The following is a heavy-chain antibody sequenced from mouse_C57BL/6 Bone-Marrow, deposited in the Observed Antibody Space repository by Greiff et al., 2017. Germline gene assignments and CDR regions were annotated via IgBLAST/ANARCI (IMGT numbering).Heavy chain of an antibody. J-gene: IGHJ1*03. CDR1: GYTFTSYW. V-gene: IGHV1-69*01. CDR3: ARRGYGSSYDWYFDV. CDR2: IDPSDSYT. D-gene: IGHD1-1*01. Sequence: QVQLQQPGAELVMPGASVQLSCKASGYTFTSYWMHWVKQRPGQGLEWIGEIDPSDSYTNYNQKFKGKSTLPVDKSSSTAYMQLSSLTSEDSAVYYCARRGYGSSYDWYFDVWGTGTTVTVSS.